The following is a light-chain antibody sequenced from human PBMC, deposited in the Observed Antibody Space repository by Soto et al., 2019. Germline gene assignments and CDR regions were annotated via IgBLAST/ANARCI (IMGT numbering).Light chain of an antibody. CDR2: ASS. V-gene: IGKV1-8*01. CDR1: QGISSY. CDR3: QLYYSYPYT. J-gene: IGKJ2*01. Sequence: AIRMTQSPSSFSASTGDRVTITCRASQGISSYLAWYQQKPGKAPKLLIYASSTLQSGVLSRFSGSVSGTDFTLTISCLQSEDFATYYCQLYYSYPYTFGQGTKLEIK.